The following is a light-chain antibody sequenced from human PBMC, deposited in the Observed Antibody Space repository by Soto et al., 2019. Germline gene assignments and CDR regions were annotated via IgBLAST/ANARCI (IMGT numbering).Light chain of an antibody. CDR3: AAWDDSLNGHVV. V-gene: IGLV1-36*01. CDR2: YDD. CDR1: SSNIGNNA. Sequence: SVLTQPPSVSEAPRQRVTISCSGSSSNIGNNAVNWYQQLPGKAPKLLIYYDDLLPSGVSDRFSGSKSGTSASLAISGLQSEDEADYYCAAWDDSLNGHVVFGGGTKVTVL. J-gene: IGLJ2*01.